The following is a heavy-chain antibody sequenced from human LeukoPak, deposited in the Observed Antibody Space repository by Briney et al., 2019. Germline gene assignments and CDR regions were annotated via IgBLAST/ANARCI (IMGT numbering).Heavy chain of an antibody. CDR1: GFTFSSYG. CDR3: ARIHSLYYYDSSGYGAFDI. V-gene: IGHV3-33*01. D-gene: IGHD3-22*01. Sequence: RGSLRLSCAASGFTFSSYGMHCVRQALGKGLEWVAVIWNDGSNKYYADSVKGRFTISRDNSKNTLYLQMNSLRAEDTAVYYCARIHSLYYYDSSGYGAFDIWGQGTMVTVSS. J-gene: IGHJ3*02. CDR2: IWNDGSNK.